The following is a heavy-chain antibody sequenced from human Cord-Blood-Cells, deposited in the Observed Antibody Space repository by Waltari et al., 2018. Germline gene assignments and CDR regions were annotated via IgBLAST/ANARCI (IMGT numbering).Heavy chain of an antibody. CDR3: ARYRYSGSYYGG. V-gene: IGHV3-53*01. Sequence: EVQLAGSAGGLIQPRGSLRLSCAASGCTVRSNYMSWVRQDPGKGLEWVSVIYSGGSTYYADSVKGRFTISRDNSKNTLYLQMNSLRAEDTAVYYCARYRYSGSYYGGWGQGTLVTVSS. D-gene: IGHD1-26*01. J-gene: IGHJ4*02. CDR2: IYSGGST. CDR1: GCTVRSNY.